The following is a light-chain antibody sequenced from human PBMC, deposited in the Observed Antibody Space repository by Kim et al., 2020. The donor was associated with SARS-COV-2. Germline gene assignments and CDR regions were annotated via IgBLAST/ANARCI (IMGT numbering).Light chain of an antibody. Sequence: VGDRVTITCRASQSIGRWLAWYQQKPGKAPKLLMFDASALESGVPSRFSGSGSGTEFSLTINNVQPDDFATYYCQKYSSYSGGGTFGQGTKVDIK. CDR2: DAS. CDR1: QSIGRW. J-gene: IGKJ1*01. CDR3: QKYSSYSGGGT. V-gene: IGKV1-5*01.